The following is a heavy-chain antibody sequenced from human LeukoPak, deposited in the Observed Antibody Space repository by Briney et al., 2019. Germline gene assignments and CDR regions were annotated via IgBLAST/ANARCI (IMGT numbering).Heavy chain of an antibody. J-gene: IGHJ4*02. CDR3: ARGPSNYYYDSSGYYFDY. D-gene: IGHD3-22*01. CDR1: GGSFSGYY. Sequence: PSETLSLTCAVYGGSFSGYYWSWIRQPPGKGLEWIGSIYYSGSTYYNPSLKSRVTISVDTSKDQFSLKLSSVTAADTAVYYCARGPSNYYYDSSGYYFDYWGQGTLVTVSS. CDR2: IYYSGST. V-gene: IGHV4-34*01.